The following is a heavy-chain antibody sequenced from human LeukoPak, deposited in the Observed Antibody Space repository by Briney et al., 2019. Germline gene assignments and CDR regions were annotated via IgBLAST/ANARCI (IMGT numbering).Heavy chain of an antibody. Sequence: ASVKVSCKASGYSFTNNYIHWVRQAPGQGLEWMGGINPSGGSTTYAQKFQGRVTMTRDTSTSTVFMELSSLRSEDTAVYHCARAFQWELLTGALDYWGQGTLVTVSS. CDR3: ARAFQWELLTGALDY. J-gene: IGHJ4*02. D-gene: IGHD1-26*01. CDR2: INPSGGST. V-gene: IGHV1-46*01. CDR1: GYSFTNNY.